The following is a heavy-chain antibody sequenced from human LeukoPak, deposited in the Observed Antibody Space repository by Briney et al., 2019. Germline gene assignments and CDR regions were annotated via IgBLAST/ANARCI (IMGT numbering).Heavy chain of an antibody. D-gene: IGHD3-10*01. CDR3: AKDRGAEGAFDI. J-gene: IGHJ3*02. V-gene: IGHV3-30-3*01. CDR1: TFTFSSYA. CDR2: ISFDGSKD. Sequence: GGSLRLSCATSTFTFSSYAMHWVRQAPGKGLEWVAVISFDGSKDYYADSVKGRFTISRDNSKNTLYLQMNSLRAEDTAVYYCAKDRGAEGAFDIWGQGTMVTVSS.